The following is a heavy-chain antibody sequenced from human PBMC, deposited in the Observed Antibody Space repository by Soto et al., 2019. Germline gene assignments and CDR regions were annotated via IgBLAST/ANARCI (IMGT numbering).Heavy chain of an antibody. J-gene: IGHJ4*02. CDR1: GFTFRSYA. CDR2: ISGSGGST. D-gene: IGHD3-3*01. Sequence: EVQLLESGGGLVQPGGSLRLSCAASGFTFRSYAMSWVRQAPGKGLEWVSAISGSGGSTYYADSVKGRFTISRDNSKNTLYLQMNSLRAEDTAVYYCAKDPKTYDFWSGYYDYWGQGTLVTVSS. V-gene: IGHV3-23*01. CDR3: AKDPKTYDFWSGYYDY.